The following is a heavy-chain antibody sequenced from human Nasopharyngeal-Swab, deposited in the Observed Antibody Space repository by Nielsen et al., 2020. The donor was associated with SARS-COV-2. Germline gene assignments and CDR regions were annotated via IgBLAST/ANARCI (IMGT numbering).Heavy chain of an antibody. D-gene: IGHD3-10*01. CDR3: ARARVVRGVLPDY. V-gene: IGHV1-8*01. CDR1: GYTFTSYD. Sequence: ASVKVSCKASGYTFTSYDINWVRQATGQGLEWMGWMNPNSGNIGYAQKFQGRVTMTRNTSISTAYMELSSLRSEDTAVYYCARARVVRGVLPDYWGQGTLVTVSS. J-gene: IGHJ4*02. CDR2: MNPNSGNI.